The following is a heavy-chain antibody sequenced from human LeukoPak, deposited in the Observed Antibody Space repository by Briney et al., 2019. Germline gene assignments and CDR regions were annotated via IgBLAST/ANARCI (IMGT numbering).Heavy chain of an antibody. Sequence: NSSETLSLTCTVSGGSISSYYWSWIRQPPGKGLEWIGYIYYSGSTNYNPSLKSRVTISVDTSKNQFSLKLSSVTAADTAVYYCAREEKNQWLLLQWWFDPWGQGTLVTVSS. J-gene: IGHJ5*02. CDR1: GGSISSYY. CDR3: AREEKNQWLLLQWWFDP. D-gene: IGHD3-22*01. CDR2: IYYSGST. V-gene: IGHV4-59*12.